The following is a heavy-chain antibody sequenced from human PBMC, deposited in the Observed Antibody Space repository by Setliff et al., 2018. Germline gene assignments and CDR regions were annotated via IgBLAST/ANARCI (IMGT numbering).Heavy chain of an antibody. V-gene: IGHV3-11*04. D-gene: IGHD6-25*01. CDR2: LNNDGTTI. Sequence: GGSLRLSCAASRFTFSDYYMSWIRQAPGKGLEWISYLNNDGTTIYYADSVRGRFTISRDNARDSLYLQMNSLRAEDTAVYYCVRDTTSGWMLTNWGQGTLVTVSS. J-gene: IGHJ4*02. CDR1: RFTFSDYY. CDR3: VRDTTSGWMLTN.